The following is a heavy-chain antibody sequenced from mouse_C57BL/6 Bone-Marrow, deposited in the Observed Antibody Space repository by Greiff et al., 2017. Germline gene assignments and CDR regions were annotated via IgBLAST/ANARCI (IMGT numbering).Heavy chain of an antibody. CDR2: ILPGSGST. Sequence: QVQLQQSGAELMKPGASVTLSCKATGYTFTGYWIEWVKQRPGHGLEWIGEILPGSGSTTYNEKSKGKATYTADTSSNTAYMQLSSLTTEDSAIYYCARSAVVAPGYWGQGTTRTVSS. CDR3: ARSAVVAPGY. J-gene: IGHJ2*01. D-gene: IGHD1-1*01. V-gene: IGHV1-9*01. CDR1: GYTFTGYW.